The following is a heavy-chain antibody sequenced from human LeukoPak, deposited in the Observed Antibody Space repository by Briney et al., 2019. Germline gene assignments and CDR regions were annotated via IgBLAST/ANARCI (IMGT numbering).Heavy chain of an antibody. D-gene: IGHD2-15*01. CDR3: ARDDYIVVVVAATD. CDR2: IIPILGIA. CDR1: GGTFSSYA. Sequence: SVKVSCKASGGTFSSYAISWVRQAPGQGLEWMGRIIPILGIANYAQKFQGRVTITADKSTSTAYMELSSLRSEDTAVYYCARDDYIVVVVAATDWGQGTLVTVSS. J-gene: IGHJ4*02. V-gene: IGHV1-69*04.